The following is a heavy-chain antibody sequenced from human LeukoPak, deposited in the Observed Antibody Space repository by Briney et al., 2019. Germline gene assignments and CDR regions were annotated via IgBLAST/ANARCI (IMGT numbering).Heavy chain of an antibody. Sequence: SETLSLTCAVYGGSFSGYYWSWIRQPPGKGLEWIGEINHSGSTNYNPSLKSRVTISVDTSKNQFSLKLSSVTAADTAVYYCARGLVVNWNYAFFDYWGQGTLVTVSS. CDR2: INHSGST. J-gene: IGHJ4*02. CDR3: ARGLVVNWNYAFFDY. V-gene: IGHV4-34*01. CDR1: GGSFSGYY. D-gene: IGHD1-7*01.